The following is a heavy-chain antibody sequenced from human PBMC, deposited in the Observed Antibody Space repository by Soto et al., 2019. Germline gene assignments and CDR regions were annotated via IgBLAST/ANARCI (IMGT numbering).Heavy chain of an antibody. CDR1: GFTFSSYW. CDR3: ARDLRTTVTYYYGMDV. D-gene: IGHD4-4*01. J-gene: IGHJ6*02. Sequence: PGGSLRLSCAASGFTFSSYWMSWVRQAPAKGRKWVANIKQDGSEKYYVDSVKGRFTISRDNAKNSLYLQMNSLRAEDTAVYYCARDLRTTVTYYYGMDVWGQGTTVTVSS. CDR2: IKQDGSEK. V-gene: IGHV3-7*01.